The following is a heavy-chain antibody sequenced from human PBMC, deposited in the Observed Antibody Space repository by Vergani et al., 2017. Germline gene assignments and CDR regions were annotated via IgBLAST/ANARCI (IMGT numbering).Heavy chain of an antibody. J-gene: IGHJ4*02. CDR2: IGYDGRIK. CDR3: AKDGRESSDYGYFDY. CDR1: GFSFNTYG. D-gene: IGHD4-17*01. V-gene: IGHV3-30*02. Sequence: QVQLVETGGGVVQPGGSLRLYCATSGFSFNTYGAHWARQAPGKGLEWVAFIGYDGRIKYNVDSVKGRFTISRDTSKKTLSLQMRSLRADDTAVYYCAKDGRESSDYGYFDYWGQGTLVTVSS.